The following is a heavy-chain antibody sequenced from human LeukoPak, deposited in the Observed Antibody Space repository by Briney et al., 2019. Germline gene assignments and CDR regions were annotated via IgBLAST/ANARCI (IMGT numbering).Heavy chain of an antibody. CDR1: GFTFGDYG. CDR2: INWNGGST. Sequence: GGSLRLSCAASGFTFGDYGMSWVRQAPGKGLEWVSGINWNGGSTGYADSVEGRFTISRDNAKNSLYLQMNSLRAEDTALYYCARVGIVGSYDYYYYMDVWGKGTTVTVSS. D-gene: IGHD3-16*01. J-gene: IGHJ6*03. V-gene: IGHV3-20*04. CDR3: ARVGIVGSYDYYYYMDV.